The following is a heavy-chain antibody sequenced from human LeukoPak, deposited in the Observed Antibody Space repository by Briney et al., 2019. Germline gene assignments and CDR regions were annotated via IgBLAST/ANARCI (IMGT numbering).Heavy chain of an antibody. CDR1: GGSFSGYY. J-gene: IGHJ5*02. CDR3: ARGLGGYAFNWFDP. Sequence: SETLSFTCAVYGGSFSGYYWSWIRQPPGKGLEWIGEINHSGSTNYNPSLKSRVTISVETSKNQFSLKLSSVTAADTAVYYCARGLGGYAFNWFDPWGQGTLVTVSS. V-gene: IGHV4-34*01. D-gene: IGHD2-2*01. CDR2: INHSGST.